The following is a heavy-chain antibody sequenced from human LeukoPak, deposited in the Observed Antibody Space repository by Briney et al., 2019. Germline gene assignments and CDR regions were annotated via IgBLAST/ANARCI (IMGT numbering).Heavy chain of an antibody. V-gene: IGHV1-69*13. CDR2: IIPIFGTA. CDR1: GGTFTSYA. J-gene: IGHJ4*02. CDR3: ASKPVGIEGLLSG. Sequence: ASGKLSCKAAGGTFTSYAISWVRQSPGQGVGWMGGIIPIFGTANYAQKFQGRVTITADESTSTAYMELSSLRSEDTAVYYCASKPVGIEGLLSGWGQGTLVTVSS. D-gene: IGHD3-3*01.